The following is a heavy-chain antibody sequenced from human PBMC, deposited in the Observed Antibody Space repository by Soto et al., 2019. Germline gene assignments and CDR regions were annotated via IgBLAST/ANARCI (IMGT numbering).Heavy chain of an antibody. Sequence: ASVNVSCKASGGTFDSYAISWVRQAPGQGLEWMGGVIPMFLKSNYAQKFQGRVTITADKSTNTVYMEMNSLKSEDTAVYYCVRGGGEMANPPPYLYWGQGTQVTVPS. CDR2: VIPMFLKS. D-gene: IGHD3-16*01. V-gene: IGHV1-69*06. J-gene: IGHJ4*02. CDR1: GGTFDSYA. CDR3: VRGGGEMANPPPYLY.